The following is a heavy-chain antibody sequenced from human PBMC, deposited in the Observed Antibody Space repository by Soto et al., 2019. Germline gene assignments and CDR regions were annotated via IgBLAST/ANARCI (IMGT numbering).Heavy chain of an antibody. Sequence: SETLSLTGTVSGGSSSSYYWSWIRQPPGRGLEWIGYIYYSGSTNYNPALKSRVTISVDTSKNQFSLKLSSVTAADTAVYYCARERDGGDYDFWSGYYNHNWFDPWGQGTLVTVSS. CDR3: ARERDGGDYDFWSGYYNHNWFDP. CDR2: IYYSGST. V-gene: IGHV4-59*01. J-gene: IGHJ5*02. D-gene: IGHD3-3*01. CDR1: GGSSSSYY.